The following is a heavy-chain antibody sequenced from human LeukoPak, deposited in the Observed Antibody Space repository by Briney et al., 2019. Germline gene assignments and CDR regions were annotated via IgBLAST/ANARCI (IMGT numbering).Heavy chain of an antibody. D-gene: IGHD3-16*01. CDR1: GFTVTNNF. V-gene: IGHV3-53*01. CDR3: AKRGSNYWYFDL. J-gene: IGHJ2*01. Sequence: GGSLRLSCAASGFTVTNNFMSWVRQAPGKGLEWVSVIYTGGSTYFADFVKGRFTISRDNSNNTLYLQMNSLSAEDTAVYYCAKRGSNYWYFDLWGRGTLVTVSS. CDR2: IYTGGST.